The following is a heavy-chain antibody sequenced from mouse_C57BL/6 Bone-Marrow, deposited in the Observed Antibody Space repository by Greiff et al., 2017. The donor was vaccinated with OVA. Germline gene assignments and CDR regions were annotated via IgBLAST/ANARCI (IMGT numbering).Heavy chain of an antibody. V-gene: IGHV1-55*01. D-gene: IGHD1-1*01. Sequence: QVQLQQPGAELVKPGASVKMSCKASGYTFTSYWITWVKQRPGQGLEWIGDLYPGSGSTNYNEKFNSKATLTVDTSSSTAYMQLSSLTSEDSAVYYCARDGRSLYAMDYWGQGTSVTVAS. CDR3: ARDGRSLYAMDY. CDR2: LYPGSGST. CDR1: GYTFTSYW. J-gene: IGHJ4*01.